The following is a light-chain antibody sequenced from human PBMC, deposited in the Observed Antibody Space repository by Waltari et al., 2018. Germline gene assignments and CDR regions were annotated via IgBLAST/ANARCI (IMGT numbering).Light chain of an antibody. Sequence: DIVMTQSPDSLAVSLGARAPIHCKSSQSVLYSSNNKNYLAWYQQKPGQPPNLLIYWASTRESGVPDRFSGSGSGTDFTLTISSLQAEDVAVYYCQQYYGTPPWTFGQGTKVEIK. J-gene: IGKJ1*01. CDR3: QQYYGTPPWT. V-gene: IGKV4-1*01. CDR2: WAS. CDR1: QSVLYSSNNKNY.